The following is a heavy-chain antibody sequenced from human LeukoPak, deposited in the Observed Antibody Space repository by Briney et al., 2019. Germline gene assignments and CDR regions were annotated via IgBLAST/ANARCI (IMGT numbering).Heavy chain of an antibody. V-gene: IGHV1-69*04. Sequence: GASVKVSCKASGGTFSSYAISWVRQAPGQGLEWMGRIVPILGIANCAQKFQGRVTITADKSTSTAYMELSSLRSEDTAAYYCARTSGIAAAGMHFDYWGQGTLVTVSS. CDR2: IVPILGIA. D-gene: IGHD6-13*01. J-gene: IGHJ4*02. CDR1: GGTFSSYA. CDR3: ARTSGIAAAGMHFDY.